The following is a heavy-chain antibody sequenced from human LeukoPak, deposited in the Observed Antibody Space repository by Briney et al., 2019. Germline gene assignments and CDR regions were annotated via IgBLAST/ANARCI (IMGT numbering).Heavy chain of an antibody. V-gene: IGHV1-69*13. Sequence: GASVKVSCKASGGTFSSYAISWVRQAPGQGLEWMGGIIPIFGTANYAQKFQGRVTITADESTSTAYMELSSLRSEDTAVYYCARDRTERFRYFDWSKRGYFDYWGQGTLVTVSS. CDR2: IIPIFGTA. D-gene: IGHD3-9*01. J-gene: IGHJ4*02. CDR1: GGTFSSYA. CDR3: ARDRTERFRYFDWSKRGYFDY.